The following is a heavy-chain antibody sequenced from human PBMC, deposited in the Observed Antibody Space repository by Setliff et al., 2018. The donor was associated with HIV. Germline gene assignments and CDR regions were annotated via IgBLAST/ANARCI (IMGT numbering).Heavy chain of an antibody. CDR2: IIPILATS. D-gene: IGHD3-10*01. CDR1: GDIFSFYA. J-gene: IGHJ4*01. V-gene: IGHV1-69*06. CDR3: ARDGWDYYGSGTYPPLYYFDS. Sequence: SVKVSCKASGDIFSFYALSWVRQAPGQGLEWMGRIIPILATSNYTQKFQGRVTITADKSTRTAYMELSSLRSEDTAVYYCARDGWDYYGSGTYPPLYYFDSWGQGTLVTVSS.